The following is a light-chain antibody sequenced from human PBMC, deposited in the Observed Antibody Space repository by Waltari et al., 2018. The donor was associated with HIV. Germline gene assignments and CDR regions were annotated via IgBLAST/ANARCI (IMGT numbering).Light chain of an antibody. CDR1: STDSRFYQY. V-gene: IGLV2-14*03. CDR2: DIN. Sequence: VSGFLGQSINISCTGISTDSRFYQYVSWYQQYPGKIPRLIIFDINNRPSGVSDHFSGSRSGNSASLTFSGLQSGDEAHYYCASNRLDYTLIFGGGTKLTVL. CDR3: ASNRLDYTLI. J-gene: IGLJ2*01.